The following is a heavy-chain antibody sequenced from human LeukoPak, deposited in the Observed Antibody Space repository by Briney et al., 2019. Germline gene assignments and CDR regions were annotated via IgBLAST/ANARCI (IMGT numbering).Heavy chain of an antibody. J-gene: IGHJ6*02. D-gene: IGHD6-13*01. CDR3: ARDCDSSSWSYYYYGMDV. CDR2: ISYDGSNK. V-gene: IGHV3-30*04. CDR1: GFTFSSYA. Sequence: GGSLRLSCAASGFTFSSYAMHWVRQAPGKGLEWVAVISYDGSNKYYADSVKGRFTISRDNSKNTLYLQMNSLRAEDTAVYYCARDCDSSSWSYYYYGMDVWGQGTTVTVSS.